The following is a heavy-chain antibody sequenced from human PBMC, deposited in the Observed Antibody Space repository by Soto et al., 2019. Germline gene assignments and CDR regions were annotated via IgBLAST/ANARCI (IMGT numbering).Heavy chain of an antibody. V-gene: IGHV3-30-3*01. CDR3: VSCAGAGGNGLDH. CDR2: ISYDGSSK. Sequence: WVSLRLSCAASGFTFSSYAMHWFRQAPGKGLEWVAVISYDGSSKYYADSVKGRFTISRDNSKNTLYLQINSPRAEDTAAYYVVSCAGAGGNGLDHWGQGTLVTVSS. D-gene: IGHD1-26*01. J-gene: IGHJ4*02. CDR1: GFTFSSYA.